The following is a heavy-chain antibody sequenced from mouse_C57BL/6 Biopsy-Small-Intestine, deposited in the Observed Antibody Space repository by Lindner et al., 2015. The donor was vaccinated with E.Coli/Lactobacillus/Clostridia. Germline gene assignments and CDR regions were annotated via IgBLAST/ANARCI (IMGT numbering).Heavy chain of an antibody. D-gene: IGHD2-4*01. V-gene: IGHV1-81*01. CDR2: IYPRSGNT. CDR1: GDTFTSYG. CDR3: VCQGDYDYGGWYLDV. Sequence: VQLQESGAELARPGASVKLSCKAAGDTFTSYGISWVKQRTGQGLEWIGEIYPRSGNTYYNEKFKGKATLTADKSSSTAYMELRSLTSEDSAVYFCVCQGDYDYGGWYLDVWGTGTTVTVSS. J-gene: IGHJ1*03.